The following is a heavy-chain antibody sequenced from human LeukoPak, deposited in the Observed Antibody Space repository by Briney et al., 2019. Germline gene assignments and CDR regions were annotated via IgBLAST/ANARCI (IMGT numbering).Heavy chain of an antibody. CDR3: ATDFYDSA. CDR2: IRSNSDGGTI. Sequence: PGGSLRLSCATSGFTFSNAWMNWVRQAPGKGLEWVGRIRSNSDGGTIDYAAPVKGRFTLSRDDSKTTLYLQMNSLQTEDTAVYYCATDFYDSAWGQGTLVTVSS. D-gene: IGHD3-22*01. V-gene: IGHV3-15*07. J-gene: IGHJ5*02. CDR1: GFTFSNAW.